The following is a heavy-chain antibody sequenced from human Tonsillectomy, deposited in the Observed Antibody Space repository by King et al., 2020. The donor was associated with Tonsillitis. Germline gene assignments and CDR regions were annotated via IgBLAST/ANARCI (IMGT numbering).Heavy chain of an antibody. Sequence: QLQLVESGAEVKKPGSSVKVSCKASGGTFSSYTINWVRQAPGQGLEWMGGIIPMIGSPNYAQKFQGRVTITADESTSTAYMELSSLRSEDTAVYYCARDVLGYYYNGVYYTVDGFDPWGQGTLVTVSS. D-gene: IGHD2-8*01. CDR1: GGTFSSYT. J-gene: IGHJ5*02. CDR2: IIPMIGSP. V-gene: IGHV1-69*01. CDR3: ARDVLGYYYNGVYYTVDGFDP.